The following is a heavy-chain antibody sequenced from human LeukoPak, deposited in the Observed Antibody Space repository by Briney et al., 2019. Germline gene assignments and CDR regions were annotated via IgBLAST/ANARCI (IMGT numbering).Heavy chain of an antibody. CDR3: ARERSYYDSSGYYYYFDY. CDR2: INAYNGNT. D-gene: IGHD3-22*01. V-gene: IGHV1-18*01. Sequence: GASVKVSCKASGYTFTSYGISWVRQAPGQGLEWMGWINAYNGNTNYAQKLQGRVTMTTDTSTSTAYMELRSLRSDDTAVYYCARERSYYDSSGYYYYFDYWGQGTLVTVSS. CDR1: GYTFTSYG. J-gene: IGHJ4*02.